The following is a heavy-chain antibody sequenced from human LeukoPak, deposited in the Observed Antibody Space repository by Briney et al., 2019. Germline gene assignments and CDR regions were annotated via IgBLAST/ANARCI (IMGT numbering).Heavy chain of an antibody. V-gene: IGHV4-34*01. CDR3: TGAYCGADCYADAFDT. J-gene: IGHJ3*02. Sequence: PSETLSLTCAVYGGSFSGYYWSWIRQPPGKGLEWIGEINHSGSTNYNPSLKSRVTISVDTSKNQFSLKLSSVTAADTAVYYCTGAYCGADCYADAFDTWGQGTMVTVSS. D-gene: IGHD2-21*02. CDR1: GGSFSGYY. CDR2: INHSGST.